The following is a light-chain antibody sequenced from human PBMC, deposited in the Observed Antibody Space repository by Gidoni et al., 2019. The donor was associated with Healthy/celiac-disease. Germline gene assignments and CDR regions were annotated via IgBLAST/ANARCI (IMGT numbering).Light chain of an antibody. CDR2: AAS. CDR3: RQANNFPWT. J-gene: IGKJ1*01. Sequence: DIQMTQPPSPVSASVGDRVTITCRASQVISSWLVWYQQKPGKAPRLLIYAASSWQSGVPSGSRGRGYGKNLTRNTGGLRPRKLGSNYGRQANNFPWTFGQGTKVEIK. V-gene: IGKV1-12*01. CDR1: QVISSW.